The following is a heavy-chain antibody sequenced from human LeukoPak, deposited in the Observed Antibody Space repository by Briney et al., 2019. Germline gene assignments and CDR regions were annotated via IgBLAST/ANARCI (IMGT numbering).Heavy chain of an antibody. J-gene: IGHJ4*02. D-gene: IGHD6-19*01. V-gene: IGHV1-8*01. Sequence: ASVKVSCKASGYTFTSYDINWVRQATGQGLEWMGWMNPNSGNTGYAQKFQGRVTMTRNTSISTAYMELSSLRSEDTAVYYCATDLGVYSSGWYRGTLGYWGQGTLVTVSS. CDR1: GYTFTSYD. CDR2: MNPNSGNT. CDR3: ATDLGVYSSGWYRGTLGY.